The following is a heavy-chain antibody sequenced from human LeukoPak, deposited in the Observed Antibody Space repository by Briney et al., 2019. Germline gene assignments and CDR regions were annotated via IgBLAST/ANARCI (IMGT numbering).Heavy chain of an antibody. CDR1: GYTFTSYG. CDR3: AGDRGAAVYYYYYIAV. D-gene: IGHD3-16*01. Sequence: ASVKVPCKASGYTFTSYGISWVRQAPGQGLEWTGWISAYNGNTNYAQKLQGRVTMTTDTPTSTAYMELRSVRSDDTAVYYCAGDRGAAVYYYYYIAVWGKGNTVTASS. J-gene: IGHJ6*03. CDR2: ISAYNGNT. V-gene: IGHV1-18*01.